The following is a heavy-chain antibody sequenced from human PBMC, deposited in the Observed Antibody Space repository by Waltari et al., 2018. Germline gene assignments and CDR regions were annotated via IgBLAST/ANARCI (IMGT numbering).Heavy chain of an antibody. V-gene: IGHV1-3*01. CDR1: GYTFTSYA. D-gene: IGHD3-22*01. J-gene: IGHJ5*02. CDR2: INAGNGNT. CDR3: ARDLGSMIVSSEGWFDP. Sequence: QVQLVQSGAEVKKPGASVKVSCKASGYTFTSYAMHWVRQAPGQRLEWMGWINAGNGNTKYSQKFQGRVTITRDTSASTAYMELSSLRSEDTAVYYCARDLGSMIVSSEGWFDPWGQGTLVTVSS.